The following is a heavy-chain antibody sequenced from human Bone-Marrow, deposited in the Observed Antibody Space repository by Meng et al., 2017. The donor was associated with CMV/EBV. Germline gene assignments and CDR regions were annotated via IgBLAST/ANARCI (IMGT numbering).Heavy chain of an antibody. CDR1: GYSFTSYW. CDR3: RLQTRGAQNASDI. D-gene: IGHD1-26*01. CDR2: IYPGDSDT. V-gene: IGHV5-51*01. Sequence: GESLKISCKGSGYSFTSYWIGWVRQMPGKGLEWMGIIYPGDSDTRYSPSFQGQVTISADKSISTAYLQWSSLNASDTAMYYCRLQTRGAQNASDIWGQGTMVTVSS. J-gene: IGHJ3*02.